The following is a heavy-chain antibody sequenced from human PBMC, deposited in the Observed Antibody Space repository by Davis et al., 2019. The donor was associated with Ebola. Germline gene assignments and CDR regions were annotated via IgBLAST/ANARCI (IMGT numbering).Heavy chain of an antibody. CDR2: ISGSGGST. D-gene: IGHD3-22*01. CDR3: ARGPAYYYDSSGYYYFDY. CDR1: GFTFSSYA. Sequence: GGSLRLSCAASGFTFSSYAMSWVRQAPGKGLEWVSGISGSGGSTYYADSVKGRFTISRDNSKNTLYLQMNSLRAEDTAVYYCARGPAYYYDSSGYYYFDYWGQGTLVTVSS. J-gene: IGHJ4*02. V-gene: IGHV3-23*01.